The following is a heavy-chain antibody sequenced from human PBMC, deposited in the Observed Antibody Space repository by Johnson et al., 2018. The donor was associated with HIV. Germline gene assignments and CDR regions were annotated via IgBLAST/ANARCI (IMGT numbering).Heavy chain of an antibody. V-gene: IGHV3-66*01. J-gene: IGHJ3*02. Sequence: VQLVESGGGLVQPGGSLRLSCAASGFTVSSNYMNWVRQAPGKGLEWVSIIYSGGSTYYADSVKGRFTISRDSSKNTVYLQMNSLRAEDTAVYYCARASDAFDIWGQGTMVTVSS. CDR1: GFTVSSNY. CDR3: ARASDAFDI. CDR2: IYSGGST.